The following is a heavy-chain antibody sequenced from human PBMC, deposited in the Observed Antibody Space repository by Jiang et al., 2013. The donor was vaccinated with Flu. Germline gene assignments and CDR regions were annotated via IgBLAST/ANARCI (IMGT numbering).Heavy chain of an antibody. D-gene: IGHD3-10*01. Sequence: LLKPSETLSLTCAVYGGSFSGYYWSWIRQPPGKGLEWIGEINHSGSTNYNPSLKSRVTISVDTSKNQFSLKLSSVTAADTAVYYCARWGVRGSGSYSYYYYYGMDVWGQGTTVTVSS. CDR1: GGSFSGYY. CDR3: ARWGVRGSGSYSYYYYYGMDV. J-gene: IGHJ6*02. V-gene: IGHV4-34*01. CDR2: INHSGST.